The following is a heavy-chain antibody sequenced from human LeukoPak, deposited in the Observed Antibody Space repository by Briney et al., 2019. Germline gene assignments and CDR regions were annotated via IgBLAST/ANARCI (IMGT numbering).Heavy chain of an antibody. CDR1: GFTFSNYD. CDR3: AKPVPAAIPSGFDY. Sequence: PGGSLRLSCTASGFTFSNYDMHWVRQAPGEGLEWVAFIWYDDREKKYADSVKGRFTISRDNSKDTVYLQTNSLTPEDTAVYYCAKPVPAAIPSGFDYWGQGTLVTVSS. CDR2: IWYDDREK. D-gene: IGHD2-2*01. J-gene: IGHJ4*02. V-gene: IGHV3-30*02.